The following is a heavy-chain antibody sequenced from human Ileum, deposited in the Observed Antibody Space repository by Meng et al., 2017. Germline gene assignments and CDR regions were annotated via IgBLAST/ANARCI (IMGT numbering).Heavy chain of an antibody. J-gene: IGHJ4*02. Sequence: SETLSLTCSVPGGSISSDYWTWIRQSAEKGLEWIARGYVTGNTTYNPSLKSRVTMSLDTSRNQVSLLLTSVTAADTAVYYCVRGKRFRWLKNWGQGSLVTVSS. D-gene: IGHD6-19*01. CDR1: GGSISSDY. CDR2: GYVTGNT. CDR3: VRGKRFRWLKN. V-gene: IGHV4-4*07.